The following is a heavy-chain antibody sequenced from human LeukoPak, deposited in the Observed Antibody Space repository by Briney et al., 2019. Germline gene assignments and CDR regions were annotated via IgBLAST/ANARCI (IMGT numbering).Heavy chain of an antibody. CDR2: INHSGST. Sequence: SETLSLTCAVYGGSFSGYYWSWIRQPPGKGLEWIGEINHSGSTNYNPSLKSRVTISVDTSKNQFSLKLSSVTAADTAVYYCARNVSIFGVGRWGQGTLVTVSS. V-gene: IGHV4-34*01. J-gene: IGHJ4*02. CDR3: ARNVSIFGVGR. CDR1: GGSFSGYY. D-gene: IGHD3-3*01.